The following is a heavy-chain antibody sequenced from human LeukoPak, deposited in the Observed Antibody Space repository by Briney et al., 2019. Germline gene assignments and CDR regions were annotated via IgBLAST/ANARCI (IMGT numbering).Heavy chain of an antibody. D-gene: IGHD6-19*01. CDR3: AKDGVWQSYYFDY. CDR2: ISDSGGNT. V-gene: IGHV3-23*01. Sequence: PGGSLRLSCAASGFTFSSYAMSWVRQAPGKGLEWVSSISDSGGNTYYADSGKGRFTISRDNSKNTLYLQMNSLRAEDTAVYYCAKDGVWQSYYFDYWGQGPLVTVSS. CDR1: GFTFSSYA. J-gene: IGHJ4*02.